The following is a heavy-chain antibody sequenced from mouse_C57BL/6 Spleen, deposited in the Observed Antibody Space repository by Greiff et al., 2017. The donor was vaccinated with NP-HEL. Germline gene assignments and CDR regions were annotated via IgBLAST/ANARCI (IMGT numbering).Heavy chain of an antibody. CDR2: INPGSGGT. CDR1: GYAFTNYL. CDR3: AREESFWYFDY. V-gene: IGHV1-54*01. J-gene: IGHJ2*01. D-gene: IGHD1-2*01. Sequence: QVQLKESGAELVRPGTSVKVSCKASGYAFTNYLIEWVKQRPGQGLEWIGVINPGSGGTNYNEKFKGKATLTADKSSSTAYMQLSSLTSEDSAVYFCAREESFWYFDYWGQGTTLTVSS.